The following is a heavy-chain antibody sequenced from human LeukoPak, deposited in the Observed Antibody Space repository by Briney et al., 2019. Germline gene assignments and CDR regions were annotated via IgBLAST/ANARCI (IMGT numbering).Heavy chain of an antibody. J-gene: IGHJ3*02. V-gene: IGHV3-33*06. CDR1: GFTFSSYG. CDR3: AKERGPFDAFDI. CDR2: IWSDGRNR. Sequence: GGSLRLSCATSGFTFSSYGMHWVRQAPGKGLEWVAVIWSDGRNRFYVGAVKGRFTLSRDNSKNTLSLQMNSLRAEDTAVYYCAKERGPFDAFDIWGQGTMVTVSS.